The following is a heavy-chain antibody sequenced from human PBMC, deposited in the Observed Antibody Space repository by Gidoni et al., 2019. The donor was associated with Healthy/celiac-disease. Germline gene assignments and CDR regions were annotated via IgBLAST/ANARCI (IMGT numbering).Heavy chain of an antibody. CDR2: ISYDGSNK. Sequence: QVQLVESGGGVLQPGRSLRLSCPASEFTFSSYAMHWVRQAPGKGLEWVAVISYDGSNKYYADSVKGRFTISRDNSKNTLYLQMNSLRAEDTAVYYCARGVSSGWYEEGSDYWGQGTLVTVSS. V-gene: IGHV3-30-3*01. CDR1: EFTFSSYA. J-gene: IGHJ4*02. CDR3: ARGVSSGWYEEGSDY. D-gene: IGHD6-19*01.